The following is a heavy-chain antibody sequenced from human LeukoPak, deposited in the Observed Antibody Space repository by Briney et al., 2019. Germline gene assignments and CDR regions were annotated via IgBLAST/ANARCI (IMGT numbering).Heavy chain of an antibody. CDR2: ISYDGSNK. CDR1: GFTSSRHW. Sequence: PGGSLRLSCAVSGFTSSRHWMSWVRQTPEKGLEWVAVISYDGSNKYYADSVKGRFTISRDNSKNTLYLQTNSLRAEDTAVYYCARGVVMVRGVTTHFDYWGQGTLVTVSS. CDR3: ARGVVMVRGVTTHFDY. J-gene: IGHJ4*02. V-gene: IGHV3-30-3*01. D-gene: IGHD3-10*01.